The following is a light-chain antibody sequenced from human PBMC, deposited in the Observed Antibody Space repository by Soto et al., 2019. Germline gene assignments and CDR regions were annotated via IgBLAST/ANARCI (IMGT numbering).Light chain of an antibody. CDR3: LQYGSSPRYT. V-gene: IGKV3-20*01. J-gene: IGKJ2*01. CDR1: QRSSSAY. CDR2: GAS. Sequence: EVVLTQSPGTLSLSPGERATLSCRTSQRSSSAYLAWYQQRPGQAPRLLMYGASNRATGIPDRFSGSGSGTDVTLTISRLEPEDFAVYYCLQYGSSPRYTFGQGTKLEIK.